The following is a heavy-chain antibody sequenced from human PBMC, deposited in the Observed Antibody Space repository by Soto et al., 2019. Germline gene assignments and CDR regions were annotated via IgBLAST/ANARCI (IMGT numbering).Heavy chain of an antibody. V-gene: IGHV3-11*04. CDR1: GFTFSDHY. J-gene: IGHJ4*02. Sequence: VGSLRLSCAASGFTFSDHYMSWIRQAPGKGLEWISYMTRSGSSSSYADSVKGRFTISRDNSKNTLYLQMNSLRPEDTAVYYCARGRGMQLWLLDSWGQGTLVTVSS. CDR2: MTRSGSSS. CDR3: ARGRGMQLWLLDS. D-gene: IGHD5-18*01.